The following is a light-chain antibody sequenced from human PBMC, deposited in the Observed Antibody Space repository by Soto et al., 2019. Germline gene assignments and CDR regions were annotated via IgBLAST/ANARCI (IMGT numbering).Light chain of an antibody. Sequence: DIQMTQSPSTLSASVGDRVTITCRARQSISSWLAWYQQKPGKAPKLLIYKASSLESGVPSRFSGSGSGTEFNLTISSPQPDDFATYYCQQYYSYPWTFGQGTKVEIQ. CDR3: QQYYSYPWT. J-gene: IGKJ1*01. CDR2: KAS. CDR1: QSISSW. V-gene: IGKV1-5*03.